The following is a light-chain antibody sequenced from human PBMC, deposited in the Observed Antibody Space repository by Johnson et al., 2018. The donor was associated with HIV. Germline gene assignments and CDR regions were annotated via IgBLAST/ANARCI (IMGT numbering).Light chain of an antibody. CDR2: DNN. CDR1: SSNIGNNY. CDR3: GTWDSSLSANV. Sequence: QAVLTQPPSVSAAPGQKVTISCSGSSSNIGNNYVSWYQHLPGTAPKLLIYDNNMRPSGIPDRFSGSKSGTSAALGITGIKTGDEADYYCGTWDSSLSANVFGTGTRVTVL. V-gene: IGLV1-51*01. J-gene: IGLJ1*01.